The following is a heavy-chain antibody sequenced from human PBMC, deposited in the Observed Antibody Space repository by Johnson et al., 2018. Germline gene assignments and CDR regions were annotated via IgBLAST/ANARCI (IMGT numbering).Heavy chain of an antibody. CDR1: GFTFDDYA. CDR2: ISWNSGSI. J-gene: IGHJ6*02. V-gene: IGHV3-9*01. D-gene: IGHD6-19*01. Sequence: EVQLVESGGGLVQPGGSLRLSCTASGFTFDDYAMHWVRQAPGKGLEWVSGISWNSGSIGYADSVKGRFTISRDNAKNSLYVQMNSLRAVDTAWYYCAKEINSGWYGDLYYYYYGMDVWGQGTTVTVSS. CDR3: AKEINSGWYGDLYYYYYGMDV.